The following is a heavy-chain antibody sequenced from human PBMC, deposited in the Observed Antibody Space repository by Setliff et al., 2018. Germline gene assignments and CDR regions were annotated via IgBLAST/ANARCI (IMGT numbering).Heavy chain of an antibody. V-gene: IGHV1-46*01. CDR1: GYTFTGHY. Sequence: ASVKVSCKASGYTFTGHYLHWVRQDPGQGREWMGIIDPSADYTNYAQKFQGRVTMTKDTSTTTVYMELSSLRSEDTAVYYCARAPLESGYYYGQGHYFDNWGQGTLVTVSS. CDR3: ARAPLESGYYYGQGHYFDN. CDR2: IDPSADYT. J-gene: IGHJ4*02. D-gene: IGHD5-18*01.